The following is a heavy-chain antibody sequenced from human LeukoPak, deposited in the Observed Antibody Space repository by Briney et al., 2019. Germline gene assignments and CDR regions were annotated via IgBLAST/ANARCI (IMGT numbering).Heavy chain of an antibody. V-gene: IGHV3-74*01. J-gene: IGHJ4*02. Sequence: QTGGSLRLSCAASGFTFSSYWMHWVRQAPGKGLVGVSRINDDGRSTSYADSVKGRFTISRDNAKNSLYLQLNSLRAEDTALYYCTKDRSVGYSAGYIDNWGQGTLVTVSS. CDR3: TKDRSVGYSAGYIDN. CDR1: GFTFSSYW. D-gene: IGHD5-12*01. CDR2: INDDGRST.